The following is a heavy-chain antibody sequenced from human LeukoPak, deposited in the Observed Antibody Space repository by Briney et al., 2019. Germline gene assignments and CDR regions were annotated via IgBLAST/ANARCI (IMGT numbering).Heavy chain of an antibody. CDR2: IYPGDSDT. V-gene: IGHV5-51*01. J-gene: IGHJ4*02. D-gene: IGHD2-2*01. CDR1: GYIFSTYW. Sequence: TGESLKISCKGSGYIFSTYWIGWVRQMPAKGLVWMGFIYPGDSDTRYSPSFQGRVTISADKSISTAFLHWSSLKASDTAMYYCARPGYCSTTSCSAIDYWGQGTLVTVSS. CDR3: ARPGYCSTTSCSAIDY.